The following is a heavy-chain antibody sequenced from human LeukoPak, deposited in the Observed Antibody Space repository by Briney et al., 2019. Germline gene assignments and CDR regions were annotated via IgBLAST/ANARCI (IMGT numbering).Heavy chain of an antibody. CDR2: ISSSSSYI. J-gene: IGHJ4*02. CDR1: GFTFRSYS. V-gene: IGHV3-21*06. CDR3: ARFSLVVGAMGYYFDY. D-gene: IGHD1-26*01. Sequence: PGGSLRLSCAASGFTFRSYSMNWVRQAPGKGLEWVSSISSSSSYIYYADSVKGRFTISRDNAKNSLYLQMNSLRAEDTAVYYCARFSLVVGAMGYYFDYWGQGTLVTVSS.